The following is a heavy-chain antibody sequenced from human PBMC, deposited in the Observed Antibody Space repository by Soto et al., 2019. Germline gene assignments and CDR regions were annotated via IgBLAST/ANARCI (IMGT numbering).Heavy chain of an antibody. CDR1: GGSFRTYS. D-gene: IGHD6-19*01. J-gene: IGHJ6*02. Sequence: QVQLLQSGAEVKKPGSSVRVSCEASGGSFRTYSISWVRQAPGQGLEWMGEIIPIVGTVNYAQKFQGRVTITADEPTTTVYMDLRSMRSEETAVYYCAKGAVAGTPTSYYYYGMDVWGQGTTVTVSS. CDR2: IIPIVGTV. CDR3: AKGAVAGTPTSYYYYGMDV. V-gene: IGHV1-69*12.